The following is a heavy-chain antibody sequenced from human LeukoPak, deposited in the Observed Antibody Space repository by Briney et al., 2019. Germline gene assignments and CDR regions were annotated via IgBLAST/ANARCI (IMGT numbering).Heavy chain of an antibody. V-gene: IGHV3-7*03. D-gene: IGHD4/OR15-4a*01. CDR2: IKQDGSEK. CDR1: GFTFSSYW. CDR3: ARRAGAYSHPYDY. Sequence: PGGSLRLSCVASGFTFSSYWMSWVRQAPGKGLEWVANIKQDGSEKYYVDSVKGRFTISRDNSKNTLYLQMNSLRAEDTAVYYCARRAGAYSHPYDYWGQGTLATVSS. J-gene: IGHJ4*02.